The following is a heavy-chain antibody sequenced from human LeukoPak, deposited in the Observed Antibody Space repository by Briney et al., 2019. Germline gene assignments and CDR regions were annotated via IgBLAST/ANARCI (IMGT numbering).Heavy chain of an antibody. CDR1: GFTVSSNY. D-gene: IGHD3-16*01. J-gene: IGHJ3*02. V-gene: IGHV3-53*04. CDR2: IYSGGST. CDR3: AREVGGSAFDI. Sequence: GGSLRLSCAASGFTVSSNYMSWVRQAPGKGLEWGSIIYSGGSTYYADSVKGRFTISRHNSKNTLYLQINSLRAEDTAVYYCAREVGGSAFDIWGQGTMVTVSS.